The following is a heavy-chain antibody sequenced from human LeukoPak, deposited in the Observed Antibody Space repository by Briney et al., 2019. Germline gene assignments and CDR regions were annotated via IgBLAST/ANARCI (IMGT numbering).Heavy chain of an antibody. J-gene: IGHJ4*02. CDR1: GFTFSDYY. Sequence: GGTLRLSCAASGFTFSDYYMSWIRQAPGKGREGVSYITSSSSYTNYADSVKGRFTISRDNAKNTLYLQRNSLRAEDTAVYYCARDFGGSWPFDYWGQGTLVTVSS. D-gene: IGHD6-13*01. CDR3: ARDFGGSWPFDY. CDR2: ITSSSSYT. V-gene: IGHV3-11*06.